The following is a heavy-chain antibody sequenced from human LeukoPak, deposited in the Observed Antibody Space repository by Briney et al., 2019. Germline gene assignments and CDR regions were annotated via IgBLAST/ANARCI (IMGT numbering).Heavy chain of an antibody. J-gene: IGHJ4*02. Sequence: SVKVSCKASGGTFSSYAISWVRQAPGQGLEWMGGIIPIFGTANYAQKFQGRVTITTDESTSTAYMELSSLRSEDTAVYYCARDDYYYDSSGYHLDYWGQGTLVTVSS. V-gene: IGHV1-69*05. CDR1: GGTFSSYA. CDR2: IIPIFGTA. D-gene: IGHD3-22*01. CDR3: ARDDYYYDSSGYHLDY.